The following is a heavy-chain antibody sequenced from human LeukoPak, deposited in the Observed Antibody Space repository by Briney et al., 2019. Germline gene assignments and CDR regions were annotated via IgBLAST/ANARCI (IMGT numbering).Heavy chain of an antibody. J-gene: IGHJ4*02. Sequence: GGSLRLSCAASGFSSNSYWMHWARQAPGKGLVWVARINGDGSSINYADSVKGRFTISRDNAKNSLYLQMNSLRAEDTAVYYCAREGGSMVATFDYWGQGTLVTVSS. D-gene: IGHD5-12*01. CDR1: GFSSNSYW. CDR3: AREGGSMVATFDY. CDR2: INGDGSSI. V-gene: IGHV3-74*01.